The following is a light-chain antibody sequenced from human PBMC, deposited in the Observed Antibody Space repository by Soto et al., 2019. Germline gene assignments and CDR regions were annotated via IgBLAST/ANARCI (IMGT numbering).Light chain of an antibody. CDR3: AGWDGSRSGVV. V-gene: IGLV1-44*01. Sequence: QSVLTQPPSASGTPGQGVTISCSGSSSNLGRNTANWYQQLPGTAPKLLIYNNNERPSGVPDRFSASKSGTSASLAISGRRSEDEADYYCAGWDGSRSGVVFGRGTKLTVL. CDR1: SSNLGRNT. J-gene: IGLJ2*01. CDR2: NNN.